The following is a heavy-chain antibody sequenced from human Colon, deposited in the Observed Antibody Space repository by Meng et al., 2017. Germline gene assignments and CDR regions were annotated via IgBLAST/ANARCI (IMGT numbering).Heavy chain of an antibody. J-gene: IGHJ4*02. V-gene: IGHV4-30-2*01. CDR2: IYQSGRS. CDR3: ARSTPLVAGGFDS. CDR1: GDSIRRGGSS. Sequence: PQLRESGSRLVKPSQTLSLTCAVSGDSIRRGGSSWTWIRQTPGKGLEWIGYIYQSGRSNYNPSLKSRLSIFLDESRSQFSLNLTSVTDADTAVYYCARSTPLVAGGFDSWGQGTLVTVSS. D-gene: IGHD5-18*01.